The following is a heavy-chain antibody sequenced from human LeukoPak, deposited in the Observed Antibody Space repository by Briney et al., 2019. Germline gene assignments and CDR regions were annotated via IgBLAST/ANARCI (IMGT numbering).Heavy chain of an antibody. J-gene: IGHJ4*02. CDR1: GFTISSHG. CDR3: ARDRLRAFDY. D-gene: IGHD5/OR15-5a*01. V-gene: IGHV3-30*03. Sequence: GGSLRLSCAVSGFTISSHGMHWVRQAPGKGPEWVAMIAYHGNTEYYGDSVKGRFTISRDNSKNTLYLQMDSLRAEDTAVYYCARDRLRAFDYWGQGTLVTVSS. CDR2: IAYHGNTE.